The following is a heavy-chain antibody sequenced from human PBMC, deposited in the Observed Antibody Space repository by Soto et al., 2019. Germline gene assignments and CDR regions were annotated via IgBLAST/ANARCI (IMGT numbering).Heavy chain of an antibody. CDR3: AREEPVPAGTTLYYYYGMDV. CDR1: GYTFTSYY. CDR2: INPSGGST. D-gene: IGHD6-13*01. V-gene: IGHV1-46*01. Sequence: ASVKVSCKASGYTFTSYYMHWVRQAPGQGLEWMGIINPSGGSTSYAQKFQGRVTMTRDTSTSTVYMELSSLRSEDTAVYYCAREEPVPAGTTLYYYYGMDVWGQGTTVTVSS. J-gene: IGHJ6*02.